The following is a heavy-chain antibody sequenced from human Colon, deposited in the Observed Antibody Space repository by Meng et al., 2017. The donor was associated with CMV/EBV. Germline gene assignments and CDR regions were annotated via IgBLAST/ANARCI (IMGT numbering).Heavy chain of an antibody. Sequence: CAASGLTFSDSALDWVRQASGKGLEWVARIVIKTQNYATGYAASVKGRFSISRDDSKSTAYLQMNSLRTEDTAIYYCTSASGIFSDYWGQGTLVTVSS. D-gene: IGHD3-10*01. V-gene: IGHV3-73*01. CDR3: TSASGIFSDY. J-gene: IGHJ4*02. CDR2: IVIKTQNYAT. CDR1: GLTFSDSA.